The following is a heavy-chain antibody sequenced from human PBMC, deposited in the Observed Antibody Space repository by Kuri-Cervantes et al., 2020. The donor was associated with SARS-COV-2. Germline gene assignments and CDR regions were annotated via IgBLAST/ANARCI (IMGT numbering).Heavy chain of an antibody. Sequence: GSLRLSCSVSGYSITNGYYWGWIRQPPGKGLEWIGSVYHSGETYYNPSLNRRVSISIDASKNQFSLKLTSVTAADTAVYYCARDRGIVVVPAAIWFDPWGQGTLVTVSS. D-gene: IGHD2-2*01. CDR2: VYHSGET. CDR3: ARDRGIVVVPAAIWFDP. V-gene: IGHV4-38-2*02. J-gene: IGHJ5*02. CDR1: GYSITNGYY.